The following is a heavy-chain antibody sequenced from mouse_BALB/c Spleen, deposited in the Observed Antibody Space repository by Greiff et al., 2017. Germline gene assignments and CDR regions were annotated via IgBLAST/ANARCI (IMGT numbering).Heavy chain of an antibody. CDR3: ARGGDLLWLRRYFDV. CDR1: GFTFSSYA. Sequence: EVKVVESGGGLVKPGGSLKLSCAASGFTFSSYAMSWVRQTPEKRLEWVASISSGGSTYYPDSVKGRFTISRDNARNILYLQMSSLRSEDTAMYYCARGGDLLWLRRYFDVWGAGTTVTVSP. J-gene: IGHJ1*01. D-gene: IGHD2-2*01. CDR2: ISSGGST. V-gene: IGHV5-6-5*01.